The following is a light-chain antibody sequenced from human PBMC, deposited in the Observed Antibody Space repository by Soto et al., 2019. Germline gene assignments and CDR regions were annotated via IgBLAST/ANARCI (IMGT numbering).Light chain of an antibody. CDR3: QQYNSYSYT. Sequence: TQSPATLSLSPGERATLSCRASQSVSSYLAWYQQKPGKAPKLLIYDASSLESGVPSRFSGSGSGTEFTLTISSLQPDDFATYYCQQYNSYSYTFGQGTKLEIK. V-gene: IGKV1-5*01. CDR1: QSVSSY. CDR2: DAS. J-gene: IGKJ2*01.